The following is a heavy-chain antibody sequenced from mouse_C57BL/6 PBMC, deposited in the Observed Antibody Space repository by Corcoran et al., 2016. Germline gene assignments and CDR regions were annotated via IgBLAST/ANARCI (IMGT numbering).Heavy chain of an antibody. CDR2: IYPRSGNT. CDR3: ARETTASSGAMDY. CDR1: GYTFTSYG. J-gene: IGHJ4*01. V-gene: IGHV1-81*01. Sequence: QIHLQQSGAELARHGASGKLSYKASGYTFTSYGISWVKQRTGQGLEWIGEIYPRSGNTYYNEKFKGKATLTADKSSSTAYMELRSLTSEDSAVYFCARETTASSGAMDYWGQGTSVTVSS. D-gene: IGHD1-2*01.